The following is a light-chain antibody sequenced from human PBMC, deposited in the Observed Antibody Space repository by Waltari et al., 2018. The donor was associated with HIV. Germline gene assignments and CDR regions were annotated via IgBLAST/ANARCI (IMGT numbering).Light chain of an antibody. V-gene: IGLV1-40*01. CDR2: AHR. Sequence: QSVLTQPLSVSGAPGQRVTISCTGSSANIGAGYAVHWYQQLPGAAPKLLISAHRKLPSGVPDRLSGSKSGPSASLAITGLQAEDEADYYFQSYSCSLSDSLFGGGSKLTVL. CDR3: QSYSCSLSDSL. CDR1: SANIGAGYA. J-gene: IGLJ2*01.